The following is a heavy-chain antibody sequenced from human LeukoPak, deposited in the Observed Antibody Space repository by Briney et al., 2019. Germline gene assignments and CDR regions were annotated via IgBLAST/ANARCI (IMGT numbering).Heavy chain of an antibody. D-gene: IGHD6-25*01. J-gene: IGHJ4*02. V-gene: IGHV3-30*03. Sequence: GGSLRLSCAASGFTFSSFGMHWVSQAPGKGLEWVTVTSYDGNEKYYADSVKGRFTISRDNSKNTVYLQMNSLRAEDTAVYYCATGGTRAATGRMGFWGQGTLVTVSS. CDR1: GFTFSSFG. CDR3: ATGGTRAATGRMGF. CDR2: TSYDGNEK.